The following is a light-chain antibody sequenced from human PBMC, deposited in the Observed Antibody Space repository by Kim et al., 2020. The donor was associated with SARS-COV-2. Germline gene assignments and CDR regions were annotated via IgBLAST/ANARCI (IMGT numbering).Light chain of an antibody. V-gene: IGKV1-5*03. CDR1: QNIKIS. CDR2: KAS. CDR3: QQYNTYPWR. J-gene: IGKJ1*01. Sequence: AAVGTQVTITCRTSQNIKISLAWHQQKPGKAPNLLITKASSLESGVPSRFSGSGYGTEFTLAISSLQPDDFATNYCQQYNTYPWRFGKGTKVDIK.